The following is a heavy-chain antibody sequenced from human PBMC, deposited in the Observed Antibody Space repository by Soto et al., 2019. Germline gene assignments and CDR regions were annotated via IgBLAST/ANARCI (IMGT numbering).Heavy chain of an antibody. J-gene: IGHJ6*02. CDR1: GFSFNDNW. Sequence: GGSLRLSCAASGFSFNDNWMHWVRQVPGKGLMWVSRLKSDGRDTIYADSVKGRFTVSRDSAKNTLYLQMNSQRVEDTAVYYCVREMQVPIRGGYYYYSVLDAWGQGTTVTVSS. V-gene: IGHV3-74*01. CDR3: VREMQVPIRGGYYYYSVLDA. CDR2: LKSDGRDT. D-gene: IGHD3-3*02.